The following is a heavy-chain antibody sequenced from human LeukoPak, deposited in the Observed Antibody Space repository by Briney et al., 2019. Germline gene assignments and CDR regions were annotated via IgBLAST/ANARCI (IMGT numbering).Heavy chain of an antibody. J-gene: IGHJ4*02. V-gene: IGHV1-2*02. Sequence: ASVKVSCKASGYTVTGYYMHWVRQAPGQGLEWMGWINPNSGGTNYAQKFQGRVTMTRDTSITTAYLELSSLRSDDTAVYYCAGGDEYGGNSSFYWGQGTLVTVSS. CDR1: GYTVTGYY. CDR3: AGGDEYGGNSSFY. CDR2: INPNSGGT. D-gene: IGHD4-23*01.